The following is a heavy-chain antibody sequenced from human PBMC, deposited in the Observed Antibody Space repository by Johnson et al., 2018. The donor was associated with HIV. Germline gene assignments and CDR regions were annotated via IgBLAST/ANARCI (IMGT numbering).Heavy chain of an antibody. CDR2: ISWNSGSI. Sequence: EVQLVESGGGVVRPGGSLRLSCAASGFTFDDYAMHWVRQAPGKGLEWVSGISWNSGSIGYADSVKGRFTISRDNAKNSLYLQMNSLRAEDTAVYYCARRGLANAFDIWGQGTMVTVSS. CDR3: ARRGLANAFDI. CDR1: GFTFDDYA. J-gene: IGHJ3*02. V-gene: IGHV3-9*01. D-gene: IGHD3-10*01.